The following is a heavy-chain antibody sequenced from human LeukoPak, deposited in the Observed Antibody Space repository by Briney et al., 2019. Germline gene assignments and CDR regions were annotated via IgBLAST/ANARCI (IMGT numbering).Heavy chain of an antibody. CDR2: ISAGGGST. CDR1: GLTFSNYA. V-gene: IGHV3-23*01. D-gene: IGHD1-14*01. CDR3: ARAPQVSC. Sequence: GGSLRLSCAASGLTFSNYAMTWVRQAPGKGLEWVSSISAGGGSTYYADSVKGRFTISRDNSKNTLYLQMNSLRAEDTAVYYCARAPQVSCWGQGALVTVSS. J-gene: IGHJ1*01.